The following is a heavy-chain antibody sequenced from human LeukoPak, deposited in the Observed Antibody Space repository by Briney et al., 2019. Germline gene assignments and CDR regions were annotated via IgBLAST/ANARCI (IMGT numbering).Heavy chain of an antibody. J-gene: IGHJ3*02. V-gene: IGHV3-21*01. D-gene: IGHD2/OR15-2a*01. CDR1: GFTFSSYS. Sequence: GGSLRLSCAASGFTFSSYSMNWVRQAPGKGLEWVSSISSSSSYIYYADSVKGRFTISRDNAKNSLYLQMNSLRAEDTAVYYCARERREYGASDIWGQGTMVTVSS. CDR3: ARERREYGASDI. CDR2: ISSSSSYI.